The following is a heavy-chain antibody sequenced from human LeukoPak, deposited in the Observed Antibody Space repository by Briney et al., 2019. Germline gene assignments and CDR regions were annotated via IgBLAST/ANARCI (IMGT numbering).Heavy chain of an antibody. CDR1: GDSINSAYF. J-gene: IGHJ4*02. Sequence: PSETLSLTCTVSGDSINSAYFWGWIRQPPGKGLEWIGEINHSGSTNYNPSLKSRVTISVDTSKNQFSLKLSSVTAADTAVYYCASTGYSSSWYGPFDYWGQGTLVTVSS. CDR3: ASTGYSSSWYGPFDY. CDR2: INHSGST. V-gene: IGHV4-38-2*02. D-gene: IGHD6-13*01.